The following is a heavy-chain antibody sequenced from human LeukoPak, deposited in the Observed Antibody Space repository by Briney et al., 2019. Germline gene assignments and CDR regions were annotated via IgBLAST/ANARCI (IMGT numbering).Heavy chain of an antibody. D-gene: IGHD3-9*01. CDR1: GFTFSDYY. CDR3: AEGRRYFDWLLLSLDY. V-gene: IGHV3-11*01. CDR2: ISSSGSTI. Sequence: KSGGSLRLSCAASGFTFSDYYMSWIRQAPGKGLEWVSYISSSGSTIYYADSVKGRFTISRDNAKNSLYLQMNSLRAEDTAVYYCAEGRRYFDWLLLSLDYWGQGTLVTVSS. J-gene: IGHJ4*02.